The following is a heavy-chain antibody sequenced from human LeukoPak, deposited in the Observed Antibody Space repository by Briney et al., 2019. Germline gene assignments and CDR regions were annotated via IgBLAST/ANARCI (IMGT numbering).Heavy chain of an antibody. CDR3: ARHSGYCSGGSCYSTYYYYMDV. Sequence: GASVKVSCKASGYIFTSYYMHWVRQAPGQGLEWMGGIIPIFGTANYAQKFQGRVTITTDESTSTAYMELSSLRSEDTAVYYCARHSGYCSGGSCYSTYYYYMDVWGKGTTVTVSS. D-gene: IGHD2-15*01. V-gene: IGHV1-69*05. CDR1: GYIFTSYY. CDR2: IIPIFGTA. J-gene: IGHJ6*03.